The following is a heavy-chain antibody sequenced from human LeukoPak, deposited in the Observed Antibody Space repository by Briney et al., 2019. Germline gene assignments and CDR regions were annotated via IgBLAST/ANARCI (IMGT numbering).Heavy chain of an antibody. Sequence: PGGSLRLSCAASGFTFSSFYMSWVRQAPGKGLEWVANINRDGSDKYHVDSVRGRFIISRDNADNSLFLEMNSLRAEDGAIYYCVIGGDSDGSYHLLSGSWGQGTLVTVSS. V-gene: IGHV3-7*01. D-gene: IGHD3-22*01. CDR3: VIGGDSDGSYHLLSGS. CDR2: INRDGSDK. CDR1: GFTFSSFY. J-gene: IGHJ5*02.